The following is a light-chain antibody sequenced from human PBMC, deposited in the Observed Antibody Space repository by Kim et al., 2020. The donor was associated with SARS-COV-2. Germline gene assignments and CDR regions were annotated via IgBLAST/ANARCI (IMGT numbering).Light chain of an antibody. CDR2: DVS. V-gene: IGLV2-14*03. CDR3: NSYTSSSTRV. CDR1: SSDVGGYNY. Sequence: GHSLPISCTGTSSDVGGYNYVSWYQQHPGKAPKLMIYDVSNRPSGVSTRFSGSKSGNTASLTISGLQAEDEADYYCNSYTSSSTRVFGGGTQLTVL. J-gene: IGLJ3*02.